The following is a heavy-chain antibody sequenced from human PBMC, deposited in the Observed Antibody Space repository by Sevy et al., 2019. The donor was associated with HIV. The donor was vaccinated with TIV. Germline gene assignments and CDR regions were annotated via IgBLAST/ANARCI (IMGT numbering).Heavy chain of an antibody. CDR3: ARWGNGNGRGDV. J-gene: IGHJ6*02. CDR1: GGTFRSYA. V-gene: IGHV1-69*13. CDR2: FVALFRTS. Sequence: ASVKVSCKASGGTFRSYAINWVRQAPGQGLEWMGGFVALFRTSHYAQKFQGRVTISADESSNTAYMDLSSLTSEDTAVYYCARWGNGNGRGDVWGQGTTVTVSS. D-gene: IGHD1-1*01.